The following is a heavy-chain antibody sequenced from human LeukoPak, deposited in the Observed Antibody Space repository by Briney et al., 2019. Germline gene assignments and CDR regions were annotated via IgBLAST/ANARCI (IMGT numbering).Heavy chain of an antibody. J-gene: IGHJ5*02. CDR3: ARGGRITIFGVDSNWFDP. D-gene: IGHD3-3*01. CDR1: GGSFSGYY. CDR2: INHSGGT. Sequence: PSETLSLTCAVYGGSFSGYYWSWIRQPPGKGLEWIGEINHSGGTNYNPSLKSRVTISVDTSKNQFSLKLSSVTAADTAVYYCARGGRITIFGVDSNWFDPWGQGTLVTVSS. V-gene: IGHV4-34*01.